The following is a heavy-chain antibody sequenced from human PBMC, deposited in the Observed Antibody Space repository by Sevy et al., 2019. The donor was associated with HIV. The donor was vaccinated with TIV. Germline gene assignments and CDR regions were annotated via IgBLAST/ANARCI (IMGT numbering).Heavy chain of an antibody. CDR3: ENDTYVVVVGGPFDY. CDR1: GFSFSSYA. CDR2: ISGSGGST. Sequence: GGSLRLSCAASGFSFSSYAMSWVRQAPGKGLEWVSAISGSGGSTYYADSVKGRFTISRDNSKNTLYLQMNSLRTEGRAVSSCENDTYVVVVGGPFDYWGQGTLVTVSS. D-gene: IGHD2-15*01. V-gene: IGHV3-23*01. J-gene: IGHJ4*02.